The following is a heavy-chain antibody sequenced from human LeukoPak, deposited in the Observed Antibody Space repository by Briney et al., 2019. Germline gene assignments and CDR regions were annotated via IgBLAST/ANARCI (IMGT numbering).Heavy chain of an antibody. J-gene: IGHJ4*02. D-gene: IGHD5-18*01. V-gene: IGHV3-7*01. CDR3: ARDAGYGYDRFDY. CDR2: IKEDGSDK. Sequence: GGSLRLSCAASGFIFSSYWMAWVRQAPGKGLEWVANIKEDGSDKNYVDSVKGRFTISRDNAKNSPYLQMNSLRAEDTAVYYCARDAGYGYDRFDYWGQGTQVTVSS. CDR1: GFIFSSYW.